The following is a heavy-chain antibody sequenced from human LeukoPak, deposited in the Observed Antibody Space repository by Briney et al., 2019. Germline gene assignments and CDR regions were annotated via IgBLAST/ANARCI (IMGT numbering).Heavy chain of an antibody. CDR1: WFTFKSYS. V-gene: IGHV3-21*01. J-gene: IGHJ4*02. Sequence: GSLRPSCSASWFTFKSYSINRVRQAPRKGAGWVSSISSSSSYIYYADSVKGRFTISRDNAKNSLYLQMNSLRAEDTAVYYCARVSGDGHFDYWGQGTLVTVSS. D-gene: IGHD2-21*02. CDR2: ISSSSSYI. CDR3: ARVSGDGHFDY.